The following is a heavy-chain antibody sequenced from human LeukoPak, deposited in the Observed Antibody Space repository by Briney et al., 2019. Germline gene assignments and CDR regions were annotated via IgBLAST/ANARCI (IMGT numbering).Heavy chain of an antibody. D-gene: IGHD5-18*01. V-gene: IGHV1-2*06. Sequence: ASVKVSCKASGYTFTAHYMHWVRQAPGQGLEWMGRINSNTGGTDYAQKFQGRVTMTRDTSISTAYMELSRLRSDDTAVYYCARDRSGYSYGEPLDYWGQGTLVTVSS. J-gene: IGHJ4*02. CDR1: GYTFTAHY. CDR2: INSNTGGT. CDR3: ARDRSGYSYGEPLDY.